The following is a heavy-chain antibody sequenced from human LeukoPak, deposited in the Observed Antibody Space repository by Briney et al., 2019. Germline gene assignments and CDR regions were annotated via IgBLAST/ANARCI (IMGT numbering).Heavy chain of an antibody. CDR1: GGSFSGYY. CDR2: INHSGTT. CDR3: ARAPYGSGSYYSL. J-gene: IGHJ4*02. V-gene: IGHV4-34*01. D-gene: IGHD3-10*01. Sequence: SETLSLTCAVYGGSFSGYYWTWIRQPPGKGLEWIGEINHSGTTRYNPSLKSRVTISVDTSKNQFSLKLSSVTAADTAVYYCARAPYGSGSYYSLWGQGTLVTVSS.